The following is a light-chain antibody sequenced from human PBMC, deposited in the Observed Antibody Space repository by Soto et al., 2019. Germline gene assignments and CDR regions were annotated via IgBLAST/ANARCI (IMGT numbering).Light chain of an antibody. CDR3: SSFTSSTTYV. V-gene: IGLV2-14*01. J-gene: IGLJ1*01. CDR2: NVN. Sequence: QSVLTQSASVSGSPGQSITISCTGTSSDVGSYNHVSWYQQHPGEVPKLIIFNVNDRPSGVSNRFSGSKSGNTASLTISGLQAEDEADYYCSSFTSSTTYVFGTGTKVIVL. CDR1: SSDVGSYNH.